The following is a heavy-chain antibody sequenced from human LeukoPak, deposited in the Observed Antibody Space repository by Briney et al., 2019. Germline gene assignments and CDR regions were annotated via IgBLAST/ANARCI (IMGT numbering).Heavy chain of an antibody. CDR2: ISYDGSNK. V-gene: IGHV3-30-3*01. Sequence: GGALRLSCAASGFTFSSYAMHWVRQAPGKGLEWVAVISYDGSNKYYADSVKGRFTISRDISKNTLSLQMNSLRAEDTALYYCARSLHYYGSGSYRVGYGMDVWGQGTTVTVSS. CDR3: ARSLHYYGSGSYRVGYGMDV. J-gene: IGHJ6*02. CDR1: GFTFSSYA. D-gene: IGHD3-10*01.